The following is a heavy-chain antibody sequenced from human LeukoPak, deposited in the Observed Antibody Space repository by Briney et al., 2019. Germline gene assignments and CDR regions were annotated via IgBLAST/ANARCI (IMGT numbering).Heavy chain of an antibody. CDR3: AKDLKDIVVVVAATHYYYYMDV. Sequence: PGGSLRLSCAASGFTFSSYGMHWVRQAPGKGLEWVAFIRYDGSNKYYADSVKGRFTISRDNSKNTLYLQMNSLRAEDTAVYYCAKDLKDIVVVVAATHYYYYMDVWGKGTTVTVSS. V-gene: IGHV3-30*02. D-gene: IGHD2-15*01. CDR1: GFTFSSYG. CDR2: IRYDGSNK. J-gene: IGHJ6*03.